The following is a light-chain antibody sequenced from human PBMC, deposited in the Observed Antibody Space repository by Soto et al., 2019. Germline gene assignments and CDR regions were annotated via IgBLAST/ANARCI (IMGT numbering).Light chain of an antibody. Sequence: QSALTQPASVSGSPGQSITISCTGTSSDVGGYNFVSWYQQHPGKAPKLMIYDVSNRPSGVSNRFSGSKSGNTASLTISGLHAEDEADYYCSSYATSSTLLGTGTKLTVL. CDR1: SSDVGGYNF. CDR2: DVS. J-gene: IGLJ1*01. CDR3: SSYATSSTL. V-gene: IGLV2-14*01.